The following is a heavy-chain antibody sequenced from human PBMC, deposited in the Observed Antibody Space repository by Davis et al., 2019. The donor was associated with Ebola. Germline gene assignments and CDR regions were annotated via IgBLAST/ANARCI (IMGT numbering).Heavy chain of an antibody. V-gene: IGHV4-59*01. CDR1: GGSISSYY. CDR2: IYYSGST. Sequence: SETLSLTCTVSGGSISSYYWNWIRQPPGKGLEWIGYIYYSGSTNYNPSLKSRVTISVDTSKNQFSLKLSSVTAADTAVYYCAREGSSWYAEYGMDVWGQGTTVTVSS. J-gene: IGHJ6*02. CDR3: AREGSSWYAEYGMDV. D-gene: IGHD6-13*01.